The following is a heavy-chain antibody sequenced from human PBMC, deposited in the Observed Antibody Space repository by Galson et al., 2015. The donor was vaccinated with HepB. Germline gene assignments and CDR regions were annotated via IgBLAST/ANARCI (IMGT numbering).Heavy chain of an antibody. CDR1: RFTFSNYG. D-gene: IGHD2-2*01. V-gene: IGHV3-33*01. J-gene: IGHJ6*02. CDR3: ARSVYQLPPPAWFAMDV. Sequence: SLRLSCAASRFTFSNYGMHWVRQAPGKGLEWVAGIWYDGTKKYYVDSVKGRFTISRDNSKNTLYLQMNSLRAEDTALYFCARSVYQLPPPAWFAMDVWGQGTTVTVSS. CDR2: IWYDGTKK.